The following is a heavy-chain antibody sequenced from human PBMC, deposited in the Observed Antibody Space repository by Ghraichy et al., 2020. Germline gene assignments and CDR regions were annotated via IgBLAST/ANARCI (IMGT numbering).Heavy chain of an antibody. CDR3: AREYCNGGRCYSPDY. V-gene: IGHV1-18*01. CDR2: ISPYNDNT. J-gene: IGHJ4*02. D-gene: IGHD2-15*01. Sequence: ASVKVSCKASGSTVTSYGISWVRQAPGQGLEWMGWISPYNDNTKYAQELQGRVTMSTDTSTSTAYMELRSLRSDDTAVYYCAREYCNGGRCYSPDYWGQGTLINVSS. CDR1: GSTVTSYG.